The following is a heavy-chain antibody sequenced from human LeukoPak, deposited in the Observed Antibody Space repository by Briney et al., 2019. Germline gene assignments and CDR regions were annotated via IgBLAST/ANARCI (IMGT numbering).Heavy chain of an antibody. J-gene: IGHJ4*02. CDR2: INPNSGGT. D-gene: IGHD3-3*01. Sequence: ASVKVSCKVSGYTFTGYYMHWVRQAPGQGLEWMGRINPNSGGTNYPQKFQGRVNMTRDTSISTAYMELSRLRSDDTAVYYCARVDFWSGLFDYWGQGTLVTVSS. CDR1: GYTFTGYY. CDR3: ARVDFWSGLFDY. V-gene: IGHV1-2*06.